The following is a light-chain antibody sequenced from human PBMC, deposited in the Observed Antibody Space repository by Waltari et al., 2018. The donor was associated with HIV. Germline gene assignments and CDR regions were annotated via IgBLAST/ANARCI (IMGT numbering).Light chain of an antibody. CDR2: SDN. CDR3: ASWDASLDGWV. V-gene: IGLV1-44*01. Sequence: QSLLTQPPSASGTPGQRVTISCSGGTANIGTNTVNWYKQLPGTAPTLLIFSDNLRHSGVSARFSCSKSGPSASLAICGLRSDDEAKFICASWDASLDGWVFGGGTQLTVL. CDR1: TANIGTNT. J-gene: IGLJ3*02.